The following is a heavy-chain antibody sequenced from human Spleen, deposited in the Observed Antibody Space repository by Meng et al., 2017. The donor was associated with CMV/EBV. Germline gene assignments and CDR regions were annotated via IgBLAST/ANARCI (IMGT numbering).Heavy chain of an antibody. CDR1: GGSFSAYY. D-gene: IGHD5-18*01. CDR2: IYYGGST. CDR3: ARDSPAGLPPYYYGADV. J-gene: IGHJ6*02. Sequence: SETLSLTCAVYGGSFSAYYWSWIRQPPGKGLEWIGYIYYGGSTNYNPSLRSRVTISGDTSKNQLSLNLSSVTAADTAVYYCARDSPAGLPPYYYGADVWGQGTTVTVSS. V-gene: IGHV4-59*01.